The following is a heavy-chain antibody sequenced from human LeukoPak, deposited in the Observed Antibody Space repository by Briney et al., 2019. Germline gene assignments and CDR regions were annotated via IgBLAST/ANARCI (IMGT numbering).Heavy chain of an antibody. J-gene: IGHJ6*03. Sequence: SETLSLTSAVYGGSFSGYYWSWIRQPPGKGLEWIGEINHSGSTNYNPSLKSRVTISVDTSKNQFSLKLSSVTAADTAVYYCARPRRGYSYGSNYYYMDVWGKGTTVTVSS. D-gene: IGHD5-18*01. CDR3: ARPRRGYSYGSNYYYMDV. CDR1: GGSFSGYY. CDR2: INHSGST. V-gene: IGHV4-34*01.